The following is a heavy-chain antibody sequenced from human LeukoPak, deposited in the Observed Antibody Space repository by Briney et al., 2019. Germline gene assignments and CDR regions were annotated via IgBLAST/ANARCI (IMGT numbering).Heavy chain of an antibody. Sequence: SETLSLTCTVSGGSISSGDYYWSWIRQPPGKGLEWIGYIYYSGGTYYNPSLKSRVTISVDTSKNQFSLKLSSVTAADTAVYYCARVPLIVATNYYYGMDVWGQGTTVTVSS. CDR3: ARVPLIVATNYYYGMDV. D-gene: IGHD5-12*01. CDR1: GGSISSGDYY. CDR2: IYYSGGT. J-gene: IGHJ6*02. V-gene: IGHV4-30-4*01.